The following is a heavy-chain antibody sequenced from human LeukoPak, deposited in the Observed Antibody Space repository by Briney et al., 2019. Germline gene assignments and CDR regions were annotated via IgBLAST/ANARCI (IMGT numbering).Heavy chain of an antibody. CDR3: ARDRKDSSSPIDY. CDR2: IIPIFGTA. J-gene: IGHJ4*02. CDR1: GGTFSSYA. D-gene: IGHD6-6*01. Sequence: EASVKVSCKASGGTFSSYAISWVRQAPGQGLEWMGGIIPIFGTANYAQKFQGRVTITTDESTSTAYMELSRLRSDDTAVYYCARDRKDSSSPIDYWGQGTLVTVSS. V-gene: IGHV1-69*05.